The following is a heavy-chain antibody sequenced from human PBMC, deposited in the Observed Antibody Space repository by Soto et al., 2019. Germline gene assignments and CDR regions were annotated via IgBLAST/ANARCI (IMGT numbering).Heavy chain of an antibody. J-gene: IGHJ6*02. Sequence: QVQLVQSGAEVKKAGSSVKVSCKVSGGTFSSYFINWVRQAPGQGLEWVGGIIPVFGTASYAEKFQGRVTLTADESTSTASMALSRLRSDDTAVYYCARETPPAAAAYSYCGLDVWGQGTTVTVPS. CDR3: ARETPPAAAAYSYCGLDV. D-gene: IGHD6-13*01. CDR1: GGTFSSYF. CDR2: IIPVFGTA. V-gene: IGHV1-69*01.